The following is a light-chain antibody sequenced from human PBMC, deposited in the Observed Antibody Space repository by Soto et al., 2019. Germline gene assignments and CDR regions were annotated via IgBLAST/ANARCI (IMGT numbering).Light chain of an antibody. CDR2: GAS. V-gene: IGKV3-15*01. CDR1: QDIRTN. J-gene: IGKJ4*01. CDR3: QQYHDWPPLLT. Sequence: IVMTQSPATLSVSPGERGNLSCRASQDIRTNLAWYQQRPGQAPRVLIYGASARATGIPARFSGSGSGTEFTLTISSLQSEDFAVYYCQQYHDWPPLLTFGGGTKV.